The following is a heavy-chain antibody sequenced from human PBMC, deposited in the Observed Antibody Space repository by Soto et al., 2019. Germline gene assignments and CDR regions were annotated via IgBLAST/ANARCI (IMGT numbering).Heavy chain of an antibody. Sequence: QVQLVQSGAEVKKPGSSVKVSCKASGGTFSSYAISWVRQAPGQGLEWMGGIIPIFGTANYAQQFQGRVTSTADESTSTAYMELSSLRGEDTAVYYCGRGAQGGGGLLFDYWGQGTLVTVSS. D-gene: IGHD5-18*01. CDR1: GGTFSSYA. CDR3: GRGAQGGGGLLFDY. J-gene: IGHJ4*02. CDR2: IIPIFGTA. V-gene: IGHV1-69*01.